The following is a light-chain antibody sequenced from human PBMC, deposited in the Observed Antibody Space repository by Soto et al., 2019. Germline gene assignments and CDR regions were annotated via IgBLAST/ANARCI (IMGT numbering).Light chain of an antibody. J-gene: IGLJ1*01. CDR1: SSNIGNNY. Sequence: QSVLTQPPSVSAAPGQKVTISCSGTSSNIGNNYVSWYQHLPGTAPKLLIYENIKRPSGIPDRFSGSKSGTSATLGISGLQTGDEADYYCGTWDSSLIADVFGTGTKVTVL. V-gene: IGLV1-51*02. CDR3: GTWDSSLIADV. CDR2: ENI.